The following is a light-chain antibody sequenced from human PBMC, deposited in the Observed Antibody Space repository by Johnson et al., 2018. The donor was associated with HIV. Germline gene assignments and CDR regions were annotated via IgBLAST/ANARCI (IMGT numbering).Light chain of an antibody. CDR2: ENN. J-gene: IGLJ1*01. Sequence: QSVLTQPPSVSAAPGQKVTISCSGSSSNIGNNYVSWYQQVPGTAPKLLIYENNKRPSGIPDRFSGSKSGTSATLGITGLQTGDEADYFCGTWASSLSVLFGTGTKVTVL. V-gene: IGLV1-51*01. CDR1: SSNIGNNY. CDR3: GTWASSLSVL.